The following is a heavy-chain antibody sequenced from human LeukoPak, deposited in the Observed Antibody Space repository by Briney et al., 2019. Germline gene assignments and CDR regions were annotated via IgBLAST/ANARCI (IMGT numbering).Heavy chain of an antibody. CDR3: ARDGSKGLWSVS. CDR2: IGSSGYPI. D-gene: IGHD3-10*01. J-gene: IGHJ5*02. CDR1: GFTFIDYY. Sequence: GGSLRLSCVGSGFTFIDYYMTWMRQAPGKGGEGVSHIGSSGYPISYADSVKGRFTISRDNAKNSLFLQMNSLRAEDTAVYYCARDGSKGLWSVSWGQGTLVTVSS. V-gene: IGHV3-11*01.